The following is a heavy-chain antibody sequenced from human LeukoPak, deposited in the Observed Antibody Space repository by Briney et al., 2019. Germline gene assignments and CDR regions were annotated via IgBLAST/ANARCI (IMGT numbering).Heavy chain of an antibody. CDR1: GFTFSDYY. J-gene: IGHJ4*02. CDR2: ISSSGSTI. Sequence: PGGSLRLSCAASGFTFSDYYMSWIRQAPGKGLEWVSYISSSGSTIYYADSVKGRFTISRDNAKNSLYLQMNSLRAEDTAVYYCARPPYSSSWSTARGDYWGQGTLVTVSS. CDR3: ARPPYSSSWSTARGDY. D-gene: IGHD6-13*01. V-gene: IGHV3-11*01.